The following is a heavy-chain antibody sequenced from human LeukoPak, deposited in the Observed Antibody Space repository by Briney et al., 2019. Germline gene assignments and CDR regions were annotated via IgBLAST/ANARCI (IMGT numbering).Heavy chain of an antibody. D-gene: IGHD2-2*01. Sequence: PGRSLRLSCAASGFTFSSYGVHWVRQAPGKGLEWVAVIWYDGSNKYYADSVKGRFTISRDNSKNTLYLQMNSLRAEDTAVYYCARGGRYQLLMEPNDVLLDYWGQGTLVTVSS. CDR2: IWYDGSNK. CDR1: GFTFSSYG. CDR3: ARGGRYQLLMEPNDVLLDY. V-gene: IGHV3-33*01. J-gene: IGHJ4*02.